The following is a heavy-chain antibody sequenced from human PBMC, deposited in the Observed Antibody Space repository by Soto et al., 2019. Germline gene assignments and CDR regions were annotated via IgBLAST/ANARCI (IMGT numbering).Heavy chain of an antibody. CDR2: RSHDGTKT. D-gene: IGHD5-18*01. J-gene: IGHJ6*02. CDR1: GCNFGAYG. Sequence: VQLVEAGGGVVHPGTSLRLDCEASGCNFGAYGMHWVRKAQGQGLEWVAVRSHDGTKTYYSDSVKGRFTVSRDNSKNMLYVQMVSLRPDDTAVYSCAKDRRDGYTTCSRCYGVDVWGQGTTVTVSS. CDR3: AKDRRDGYTTCSRCYGVDV. V-gene: IGHV3-30*18.